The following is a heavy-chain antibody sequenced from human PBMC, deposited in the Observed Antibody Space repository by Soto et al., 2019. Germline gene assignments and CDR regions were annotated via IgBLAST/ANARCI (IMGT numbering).Heavy chain of an antibody. CDR1: GFTFSTYT. D-gene: IGHD6-19*01. J-gene: IGHJ4*02. CDR2: ISASGGST. CDR3: AREVAVGLFDY. V-gene: IGHV3-23*01. Sequence: EVQILESGGGLIQPGESLRLSCAASGFTFSTYTMSWVRQAPEKGLEWVSSISASGGSTYCADSVKGRFTIFRDNSNTTLFLHMSRLRADDTAVYYCAREVAVGLFDYWGQGTLVTVSS.